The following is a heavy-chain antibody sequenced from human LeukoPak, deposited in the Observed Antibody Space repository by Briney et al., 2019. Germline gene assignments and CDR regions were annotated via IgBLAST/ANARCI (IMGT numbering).Heavy chain of an antibody. CDR2: IWYDGSNK. D-gene: IGHD4-17*01. V-gene: IGHV3-33*01. CDR3: ARDQYHGDYEYWSDP. Sequence: PGRSLRLSCAASGFTFSSYGMHWVRQAPGKGLEWVAVIWYDGSNKYYADSVKGRFTISRDNSKNTLYLQMNSLRAEDTAVYYCARDQYHGDYEYWSDPWGQGTLVTVSS. J-gene: IGHJ5*02. CDR1: GFTFSSYG.